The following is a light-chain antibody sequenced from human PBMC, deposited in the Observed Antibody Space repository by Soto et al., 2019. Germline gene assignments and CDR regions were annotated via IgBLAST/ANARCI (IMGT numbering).Light chain of an antibody. J-gene: IGKJ3*01. CDR1: QSISSSN. Sequence: EMGLTQSPGTLSLSPGERATLSCRASQSISSSNLAWYQQKPGQAPRLLIYGASSRATGIPERFSGSGSGTDFTLTISRLEPEDFAVYYCQQYGSSPFTLGPGTKVEIK. CDR3: QQYGSSPFT. CDR2: GAS. V-gene: IGKV3-20*01.